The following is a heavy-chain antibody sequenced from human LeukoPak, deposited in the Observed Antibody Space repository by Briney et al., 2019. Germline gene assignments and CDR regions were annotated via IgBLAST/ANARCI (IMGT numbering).Heavy chain of an antibody. CDR3: ARDGEGQWLSAFDL. D-gene: IGHD6-19*01. CDR2: INTNTGNP. V-gene: IGHV7-4-1*02. CDR1: GYTFTSYA. J-gene: IGHJ4*02. Sequence: GASVKVSCKASGYTFTSYAMNWVRQAPGQGLEWMGWINTNTGNPTYAQGFTGRFVFSLDTSVNTAFLQINSLETEDTAIYFCARDGEGQWLSAFDLWGQGTLVTVSS.